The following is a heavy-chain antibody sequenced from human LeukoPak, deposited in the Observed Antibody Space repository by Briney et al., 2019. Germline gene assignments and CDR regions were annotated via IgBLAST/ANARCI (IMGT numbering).Heavy chain of an antibody. Sequence: PSETLSLTCAVYGGSLSGYYWSWIRQPPGKGLEWIGEINHSGSTNYNPSLKSRVTISVDTSKNQFSLKLSSVTAADTAVYYCARADCSSTSCYRRNWFDPWGQGTLVTVSS. CDR1: GGSLSGYY. D-gene: IGHD2-2*01. V-gene: IGHV4-34*01. CDR2: INHSGST. CDR3: ARADCSSTSCYRRNWFDP. J-gene: IGHJ5*02.